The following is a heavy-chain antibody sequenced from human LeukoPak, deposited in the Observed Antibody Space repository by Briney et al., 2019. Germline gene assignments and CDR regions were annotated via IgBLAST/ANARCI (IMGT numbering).Heavy chain of an antibody. D-gene: IGHD6-19*01. J-gene: IGHJ3*02. CDR1: GGSISSYY. Sequence: PSETLSLTCTVYGGSISSYYWSWIRQPPGKGLEWIGYIYYSGSTNYNPSLKSRVTISVDTSKNQFSLKLSSVTAADTAVYYCARQAVAGSADAFDIWGQGTMVTVSS. CDR2: IYYSGST. V-gene: IGHV4-59*08. CDR3: ARQAVAGSADAFDI.